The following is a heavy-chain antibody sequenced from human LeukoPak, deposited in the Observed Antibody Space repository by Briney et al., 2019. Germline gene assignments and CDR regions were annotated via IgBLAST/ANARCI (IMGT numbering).Heavy chain of an antibody. CDR2: IYPRDGST. CDR1: GYTFTSNY. J-gene: IGHJ6*02. CDR3: ARGGSISYYYGMDV. D-gene: IGHD1-26*01. V-gene: IGHV1-46*01. Sequence: ASVKVSCKASGYTFTSNYIHWVRQAPGQGLEWMGMIYPRDGSTSYAQKFQGRVTVTRDTSISTAYMELSRLRSDDTAVYYCARGGSISYYYGMDVWGQGTTVTVSS.